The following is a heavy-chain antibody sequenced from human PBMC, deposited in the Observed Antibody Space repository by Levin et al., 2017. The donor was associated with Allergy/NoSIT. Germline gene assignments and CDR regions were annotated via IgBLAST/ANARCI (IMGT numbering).Heavy chain of an antibody. Sequence: RAGGSLRLSCAASGFTFSNYAMSWVRQAPGKGLEWVSAITTSGDSTYYADSVKGRFTISRDNSKNTLFLQMNTLRAEDTAIYYCAKKPPERFPFNCWGQGTLVTVSS. J-gene: IGHJ4*02. V-gene: IGHV3-23*01. CDR2: ITTSGDST. D-gene: IGHD1-1*01. CDR1: GFTFSNYA. CDR3: AKKPPERFPFNC.